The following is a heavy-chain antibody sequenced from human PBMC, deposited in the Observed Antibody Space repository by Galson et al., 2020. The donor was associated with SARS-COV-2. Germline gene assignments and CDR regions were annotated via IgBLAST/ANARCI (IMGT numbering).Heavy chain of an antibody. J-gene: IGHJ4*02. CDR1: GFTFNYHS. CDR3: ARGVNVDTAYFDF. Sequence: GESLKISCAASGFTFNYHSMHWVRQAPGKGLEWVAVISYDGNNRYLADSVRGRFTISRDNSKNTLYLQMNSLRAEDTAFYYCARGVNVDTAYFDFWGQGTLVAVSS. CDR2: ISYDGNNR. V-gene: IGHV3-30-3*01. D-gene: IGHD5-18*01.